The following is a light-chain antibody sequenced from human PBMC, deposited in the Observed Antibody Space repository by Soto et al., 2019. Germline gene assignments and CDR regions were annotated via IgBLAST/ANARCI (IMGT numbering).Light chain of an antibody. CDR3: HQSYTIPWE. CDR2: LAS. J-gene: IGKJ1*01. CDR1: QTIPSY. Sequence: DIQMTQSPSFLSASVGDRVTITCRTSQTIPSYLNWYQQKPGEAPKLLIYLASRLHSGVPSRFSGSGSGTDFTLTISSLQPEDFATYDCHQSYTIPWEFGQGTKVEVK. V-gene: IGKV1-39*01.